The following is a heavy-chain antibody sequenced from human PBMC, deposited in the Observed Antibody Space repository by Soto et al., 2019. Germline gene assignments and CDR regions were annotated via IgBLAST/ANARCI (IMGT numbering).Heavy chain of an antibody. CDR2: IKSKTDGGTT. J-gene: IGHJ6*02. D-gene: IGHD3-10*01. CDR1: GFTFSNAW. CDR3: TTGDGRWFGELPTSYYYYYGMDV. V-gene: IGHV3-15*07. Sequence: GGSLRLSCAASGFTFSNAWMNWVRQAPGKGLEWVGRIKSKTDGGTTDYAAPVKGRFTISRDDSKNTLYLQMNSLKTEDTAVYYCTTGDGRWFGELPTSYYYYYGMDVWGQGTTVTVSS.